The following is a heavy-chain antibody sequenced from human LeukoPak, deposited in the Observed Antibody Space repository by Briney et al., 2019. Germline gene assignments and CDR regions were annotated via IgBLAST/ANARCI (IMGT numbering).Heavy chain of an antibody. Sequence: QPSETLSLTCTVSGGSISSGGYYWNWIRQPAGKGLEWIGRIQTSGSTNYNPSLNSRVTISVDTSENQFSLELRSVTAADAAVYYCARTFCDSTTCYRFDYWGQGTLVTVSS. J-gene: IGHJ4*02. D-gene: IGHD2-2*01. V-gene: IGHV4-61*02. CDR1: GGSISSGGYY. CDR3: ARTFCDSTTCYRFDY. CDR2: IQTSGST.